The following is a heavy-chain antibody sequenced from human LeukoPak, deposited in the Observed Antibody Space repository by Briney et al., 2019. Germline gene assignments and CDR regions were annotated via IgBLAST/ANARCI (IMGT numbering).Heavy chain of an antibody. CDR3: AREGDYGDYGFDY. CDR1: GFTFSDYY. J-gene: IGHJ4*02. D-gene: IGHD4-17*01. CDR2: ISSSGSTI. Sequence: GGSLRLSCAASGFTFSDYYMSWIRQAPGKGLEWVSYISSSGSTIYYADSVKGRFTISRDNAKNSLYPQTNSLRAEDTAVYYCAREGDYGDYGFDYWGQGTLVTVSS. V-gene: IGHV3-11*04.